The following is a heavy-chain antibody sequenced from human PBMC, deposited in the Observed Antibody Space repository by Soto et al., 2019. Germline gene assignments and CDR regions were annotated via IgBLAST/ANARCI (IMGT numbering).Heavy chain of an antibody. Sequence: QITLKESGPTLVKPTQTPTLTCTFSGFSLSTTGVGVGWIRQPPGKALEWLALIFWDDDKRYSPSLKSRLTITKGTSKNQVVLTMTNMDPVDTATYYCASSTGYRIFDCWGQGTLVAVSS. D-gene: IGHD3-9*01. CDR1: GFSLSTTGVG. CDR2: IFWDDDK. J-gene: IGHJ4*02. V-gene: IGHV2-5*02. CDR3: ASSTGYRIFDC.